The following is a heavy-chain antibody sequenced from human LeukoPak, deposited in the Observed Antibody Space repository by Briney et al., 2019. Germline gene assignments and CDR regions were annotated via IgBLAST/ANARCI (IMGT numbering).Heavy chain of an antibody. CDR2: ICGSGGST. Sequence: PGGSLRLSCAASGFTFSSYAMNWVRQAPGKGLEWVSAICGSGGSTYYADSVKGRFTISRDNSKNTLYLQMNSLRAEDTAVYYCAKGGSASCYTRFDYWGQGTLVTVPS. CDR3: AKGGSASCYTRFDY. V-gene: IGHV3-23*01. D-gene: IGHD2-2*02. CDR1: GFTFSSYA. J-gene: IGHJ4*02.